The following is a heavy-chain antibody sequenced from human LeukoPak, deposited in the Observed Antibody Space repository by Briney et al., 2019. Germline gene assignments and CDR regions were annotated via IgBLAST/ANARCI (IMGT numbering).Heavy chain of an antibody. CDR3: AKDGESGIQYTQGYFDY. CDR1: GFTFSSYG. Sequence: GGSLRLSCAASGFTFSSYGMHWVRQAPGKGLEWVAFIRYDGSNKYYADSVKGRFTISRDNSKNTLYLQMNSLREEDTAGYYCAKDGESGIQYTQGYFDYWGQGTLVTVSS. CDR2: IRYDGSNK. D-gene: IGHD1-1*01. V-gene: IGHV3-30*02. J-gene: IGHJ4*02.